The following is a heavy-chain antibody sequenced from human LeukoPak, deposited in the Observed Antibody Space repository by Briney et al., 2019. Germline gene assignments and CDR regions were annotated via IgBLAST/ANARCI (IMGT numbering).Heavy chain of an antibody. CDR2: ISERSNNI. V-gene: IGHV3-48*01. J-gene: IGHJ4*02. D-gene: IGHD6-13*01. Sequence: PGGSLRLSCAASGFTFSSYSMNWVRQAPGKGLEWVSFISERSNNIYYADSVKGRFTISRDTPKNSLYLQMNSLRAEDTAVYYCARDVLAATGPFWGQGTLVTVSS. CDR1: GFTFSSYS. CDR3: ARDVLAATGPF.